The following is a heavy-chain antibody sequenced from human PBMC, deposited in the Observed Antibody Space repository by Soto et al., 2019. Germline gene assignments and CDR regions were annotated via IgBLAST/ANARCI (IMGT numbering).Heavy chain of an antibody. CDR2: IYHSGST. V-gene: IGHV4-4*02. CDR3: ARDRRDYYYGMDV. J-gene: IGHJ6*02. Sequence: PSETLSLTCAVSGGSISSSNWWSWVRQPPGKGLEWIGEIYHSGSTNYNPSLKSRVTISVDKSKNQFSLKLSSVTAADTAVYYGARDRRDYYYGMDVWGQGTTVTVSS. CDR1: GGSISSSNW.